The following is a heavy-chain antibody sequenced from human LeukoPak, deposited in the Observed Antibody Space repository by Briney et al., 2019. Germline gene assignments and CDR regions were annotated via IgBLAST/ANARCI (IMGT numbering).Heavy chain of an antibody. D-gene: IGHD6-13*01. CDR3: ARGRAFPSGIAAAGKGDY. V-gene: IGHV4-34*01. J-gene: IGHJ4*02. Sequence: SSETLSLTCAVYGGSFSGYYWSWIRQPPGSGLEWMGEINHSGSTNYNPSLKSRVTISVDTSKNQFSLKLSSVTAADTAVYYCARGRAFPSGIAAAGKGDYWGQGTLVTVSP. CDR2: INHSGST. CDR1: GGSFSGYY.